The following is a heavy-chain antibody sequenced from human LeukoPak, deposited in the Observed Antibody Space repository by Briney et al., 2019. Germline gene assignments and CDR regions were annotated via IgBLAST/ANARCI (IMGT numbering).Heavy chain of an antibody. CDR2: IIPIFGTA. J-gene: IGHJ6*03. D-gene: IGHD6-6*01. CDR3: ARDTRAARPPPLDYYYYMDV. V-gene: IGHV1-69*13. CDR1: GGTFSSYA. Sequence: GASVKVSCKASGGTFSSYAISWVRQAPGQGLEWMGGIIPIFGTADYAQKFQGRVTITADESTSTAYMELSSLRSEDTAVYYCARDTRAARPPPLDYYYYMDVWGKGTTVTVSS.